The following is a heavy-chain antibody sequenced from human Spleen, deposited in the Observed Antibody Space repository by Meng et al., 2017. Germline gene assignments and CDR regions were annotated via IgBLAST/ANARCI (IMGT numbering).Heavy chain of an antibody. Sequence: GESLKISCAASGFTFSSYAMSWVRQAPGKGLEWVSAISGSGGSTYYADSVKGRFTISRDNSKNTLYLQMNSLRNEDTGVYYCAREFQSSGYAGTFDLWGQGTMVTVSS. J-gene: IGHJ3*01. CDR3: AREFQSSGYAGTFDL. CDR1: GFTFSSYA. CDR2: ISGSGGST. D-gene: IGHD3-22*01. V-gene: IGHV3-23*01.